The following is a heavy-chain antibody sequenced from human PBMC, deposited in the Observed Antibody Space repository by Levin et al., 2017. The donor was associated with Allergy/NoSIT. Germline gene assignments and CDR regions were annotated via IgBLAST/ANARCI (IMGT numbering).Heavy chain of an antibody. CDR1: GFTFSSYS. D-gene: IGHD3-3*01. CDR2: ISSSSSTI. V-gene: IGHV3-48*01. J-gene: IGHJ6*02. Sequence: GESLKISCAASGFTFSSYSMNWVRQAPGKGLEWVSYISSSSSTIYYADSVKGRFTISRDNAKNSLYLQMNSLRAEDTAVYYCARDREYYDFWSDLYYYYYGMDVWGQGTTVTVSS. CDR3: ARDREYYDFWSDLYYYYYGMDV.